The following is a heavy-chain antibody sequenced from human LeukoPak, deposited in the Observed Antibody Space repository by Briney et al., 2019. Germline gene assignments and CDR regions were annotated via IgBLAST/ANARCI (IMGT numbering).Heavy chain of an antibody. CDR3: ARKLPPIYYYGMDV. J-gene: IGHJ6*02. D-gene: IGHD2-15*01. CDR2: MNPNSGNT. Sequence: GASVEVSCKASGYTFTSYDINWVRQATGQGGEWMGWMNPNSGNTGYAQKFQGRVTMTRNTSISTAYMELSSLRSEDTAVYYCARKLPPIYYYGMDVWGQGTTVTVSS. CDR1: GYTFTSYD. V-gene: IGHV1-8*01.